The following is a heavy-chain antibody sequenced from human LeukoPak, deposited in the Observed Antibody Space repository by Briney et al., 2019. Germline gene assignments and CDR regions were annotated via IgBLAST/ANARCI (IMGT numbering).Heavy chain of an antibody. J-gene: IGHJ4*02. CDR1: GFTFSDYY. CDR3: AREGTVVVPHYYFDY. Sequence: GGSLRLSCAASGFTFSDYYMSWISQARGKGLEWVSYISSSSSYTNYADSVKGRFTISRDNAKNSLYLQMNSLRAEDTAVYYCAREGTVVVPHYYFDYWGQGTLVTVSS. V-gene: IGHV3-11*06. CDR2: ISSSSSYT. D-gene: IGHD2-2*01.